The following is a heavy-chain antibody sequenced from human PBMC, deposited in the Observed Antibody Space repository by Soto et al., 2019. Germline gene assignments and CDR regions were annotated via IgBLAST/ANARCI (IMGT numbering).Heavy chain of an antibody. Sequence: GGSLRLSCAASGFTIDTYGMHWVRQAPGKGLEWVAVISYDGGTTDYAAPVKDRFTISKDDSKNTLYLQMNSPKTEDTGVYFCTTDLPTLIPQVDSWGQGTLVTVSS. CDR1: GFTIDTYG. V-gene: IGHV3-15*01. CDR3: TTDLPTLIPQVDS. D-gene: IGHD4-4*01. CDR2: ISYDGGTT. J-gene: IGHJ4*02.